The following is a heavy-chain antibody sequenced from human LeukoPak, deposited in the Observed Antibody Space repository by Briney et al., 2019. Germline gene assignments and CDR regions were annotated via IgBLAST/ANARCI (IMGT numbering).Heavy chain of an antibody. CDR3: ARMAGGYSYGYFDY. J-gene: IGHJ4*02. CDR1: GASISSSAYY. V-gene: IGHV4-39*07. Sequence: SETLSLTCIISGASISSSAYYWGWIRQPPGKGLEWIGTIYYSGNTYYNPSLQSRVTISVDTSKNQFSLKLSSVTAADTAVYYCARMAGGYSYGYFDYWGQGTLVTVSS. CDR2: IYYSGNT. D-gene: IGHD5-18*01.